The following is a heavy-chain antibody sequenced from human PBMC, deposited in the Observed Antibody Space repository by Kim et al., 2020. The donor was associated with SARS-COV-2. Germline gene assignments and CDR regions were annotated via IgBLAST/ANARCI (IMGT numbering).Heavy chain of an antibody. V-gene: IGHV1-8*01. J-gene: IGHJ4*02. CDR3: ARVDGPVDY. CDR2: GNT. Sequence: GNTGYAQKFQGRVTMTRNTSISTAYMELSSLRSEDTAVYYCARVDGPVDYWGQGTLVTVSS.